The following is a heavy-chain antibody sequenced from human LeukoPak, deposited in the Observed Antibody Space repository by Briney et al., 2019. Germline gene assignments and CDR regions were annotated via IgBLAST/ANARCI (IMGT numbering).Heavy chain of an antibody. J-gene: IGHJ5*02. CDR2: ISYSGSS. V-gene: IGHV4-39*07. CDR1: GGSISSSRCY. CDR3: VRDDYGDYTRRFDP. Sequence: SETLSLTCTVSGGSISSSRCYWGWIRQPPGKGLEWIASISYSGSSYYNPSLKSRVTISVDTSKNQVSLQLSSVTAADTAVYYCVRDDYGDYTRRFDPWGQGTLVTVSS. D-gene: IGHD4-17*01.